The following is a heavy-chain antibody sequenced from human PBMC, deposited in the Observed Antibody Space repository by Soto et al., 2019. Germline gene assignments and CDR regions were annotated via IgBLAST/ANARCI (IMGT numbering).Heavy chain of an antibody. Sequence: SETLSLTCAVYGGSFSGYYWSWIRQPPGKGLEWIGEINHSGSTNYNPSLKSRVTISVDTSKNQFSLKLSSVTAADTAVYYCASFRISGWYAGMDVWGQGTTVTVSS. V-gene: IGHV4-34*01. D-gene: IGHD6-19*01. CDR1: GGSFSGYY. J-gene: IGHJ6*02. CDR3: ASFRISGWYAGMDV. CDR2: INHSGST.